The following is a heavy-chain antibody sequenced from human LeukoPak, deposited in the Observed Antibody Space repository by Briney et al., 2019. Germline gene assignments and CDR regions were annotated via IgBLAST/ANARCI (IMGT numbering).Heavy chain of an antibody. J-gene: IGHJ4*02. CDR2: IGWNKDKI. Sequence: PGGSLRLSCTGSGFTFDDYVMHWVRQAPGKGLEWVSSIGWNKDKILYADSLKGRFTISRDNARRTLFLQMDSLRAEDTAFYYCAKAKRNSDYLFDYWGQGTLVAVSS. V-gene: IGHV3-9*01. CDR3: AKAKRNSDYLFDY. CDR1: GFTFDDYV. D-gene: IGHD5-12*01.